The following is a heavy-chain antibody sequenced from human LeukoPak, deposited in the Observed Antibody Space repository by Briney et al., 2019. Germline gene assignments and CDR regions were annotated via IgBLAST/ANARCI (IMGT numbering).Heavy chain of an antibody. CDR3: ARWYYDILTGYLYFDY. Sequence: SETLYLTCTVSGGSISSYYWSWIRQPPGKGLEWIGYIYYSGSTNYNPSLKSRVTISVDTSKNQFSLKLSSVTAADTAVYYCARWYYDILTGYLYFDYWGQGTLVTVSS. CDR2: IYYSGST. J-gene: IGHJ4*02. D-gene: IGHD3-9*01. V-gene: IGHV4-59*01. CDR1: GGSISSYY.